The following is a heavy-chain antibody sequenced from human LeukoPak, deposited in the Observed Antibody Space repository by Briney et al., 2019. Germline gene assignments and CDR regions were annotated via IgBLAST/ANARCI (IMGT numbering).Heavy chain of an antibody. Sequence: SETLSLTCTVSGGSISSYYWSWIRQPPGKGLEWIGYIYYSGSTNYNPSLKSRVTISVDTSKNQFSLKLSSVTAADTAVYYCARVLGYSSGWCSYNLFDPWGQGTLVTVSS. V-gene: IGHV4-59*01. D-gene: IGHD6-19*01. J-gene: IGHJ5*02. CDR1: GGSISSYY. CDR2: IYYSGST. CDR3: ARVLGYSSGWCSYNLFDP.